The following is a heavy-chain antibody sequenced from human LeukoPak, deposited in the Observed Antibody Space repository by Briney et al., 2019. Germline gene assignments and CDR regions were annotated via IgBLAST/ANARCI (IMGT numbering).Heavy chain of an antibody. Sequence: GGSLRLSCAASGFTFSSYGMHWVRQAPGKGLEWVAVIWYDGSNKYYADSVKGRFTISRDNSKNTLYLQMNSLRAEDTAVYYCARPAITYYYDSSGYYYLDYWGQGTLVTVSS. CDR2: IWYDGSNK. V-gene: IGHV3-33*01. CDR3: ARPAITYYYDSSGYYYLDY. D-gene: IGHD3-22*01. CDR1: GFTFSSYG. J-gene: IGHJ4*02.